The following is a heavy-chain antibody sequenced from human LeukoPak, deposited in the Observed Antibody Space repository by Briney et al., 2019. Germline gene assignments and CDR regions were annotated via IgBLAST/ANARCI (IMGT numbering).Heavy chain of an antibody. CDR3: GRGITAADY. V-gene: IGHV3-23*01. J-gene: IGHJ4*02. Sequence: AAPRFTFSSNGRSWLRHAPGKGLEWVSGISGSGASTYYADSVKGRFTISRDNSKNTLYLQMSSLRAEDTAVFYCGRGITAADYWGQGTLVTVSS. D-gene: IGHD6-13*01. CDR1: RFTFSSNG. CDR2: ISGSGAST.